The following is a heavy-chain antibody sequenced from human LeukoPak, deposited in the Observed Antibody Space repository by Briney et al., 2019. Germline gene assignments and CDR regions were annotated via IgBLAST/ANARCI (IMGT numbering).Heavy chain of an antibody. J-gene: IGHJ4*02. D-gene: IGHD1-26*01. CDR2: INPNSGGT. CDR1: GYTFTGYY. V-gene: IGHV1-2*02. CDR3: ARDRARIVGATPLGY. Sequence: GASVKVSCKASGYTFTGYYMHWVRQAPGQGLEWMGWINPNSGGTNYAQKFQGRVTMTRDTSISTAYMELSRLRSDDTAVYYCARDRARIVGATPLGYWGQGTLVTVSS.